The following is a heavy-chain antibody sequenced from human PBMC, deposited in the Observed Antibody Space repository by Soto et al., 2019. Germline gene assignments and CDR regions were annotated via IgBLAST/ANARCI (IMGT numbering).Heavy chain of an antibody. D-gene: IGHD3-10*01. J-gene: IGHJ5*02. V-gene: IGHV1-18*01. CDR1: GYTFTSYG. Sequence: ASVKVSCKASGYTFTSYGISWVRQAPGQGLEWMGWISAYNGNTNYAQKLQGRVTMTTDTSTSTAYMELRSLRSDDTAVYYCARDVLWFGELSVFDPWGQGTLVTVSS. CDR3: ARDVLWFGELSVFDP. CDR2: ISAYNGNT.